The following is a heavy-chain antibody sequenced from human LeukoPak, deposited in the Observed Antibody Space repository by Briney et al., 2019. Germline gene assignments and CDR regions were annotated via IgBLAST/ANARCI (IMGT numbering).Heavy chain of an antibody. V-gene: IGHV3-11*01. CDR3: ARAYSGYDAAFDI. Sequence: GGSLRLSCAASGFTFSDYYMGWIRQAPGKGLEWVSYISSSGSTIYYADSVKGRFTISRDNAKNSLYLQMNSLRAKDTAVYYCARAYSGYDAAFDIWGQGTMVTVSS. CDR1: GFTFSDYY. J-gene: IGHJ3*02. D-gene: IGHD5-12*01. CDR2: ISSSGSTI.